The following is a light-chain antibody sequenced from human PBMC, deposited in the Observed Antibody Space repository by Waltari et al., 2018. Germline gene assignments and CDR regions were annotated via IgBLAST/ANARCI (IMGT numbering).Light chain of an antibody. CDR1: QSVDDY. CDR2: DAS. V-gene: IGKV3-11*01. J-gene: IGKJ1*01. CDR3: QQRRNWPPT. Sequence: VLTQSPATLSLSPGERATLSCRASQSVDDYMAWYQQKPGQSPRLLIYDASNRATGIPIRFSGSGFGTDFTLTISSLEPDDFAHYYCQQRRNWPPTFDQGTKVEIK.